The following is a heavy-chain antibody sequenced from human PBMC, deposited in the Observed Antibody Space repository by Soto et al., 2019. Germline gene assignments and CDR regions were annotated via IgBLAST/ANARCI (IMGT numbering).Heavy chain of an antibody. D-gene: IGHD4-17*01. CDR2: IGSSSRYI. CDR1: GFSFSSFS. J-gene: IGHJ4*02. CDR3: ARASDYCGNSINSDY. Sequence: GSLRLSCAATGFSFSSFSLNWIRQAPGNGLEWISFIGSSSRYIHYADSVKGRFIISRDNAKTSLYLQMNSLRAEDTAVYYCARASDYCGNSINSDYRGQAALGTVSS. V-gene: IGHV3-21*01.